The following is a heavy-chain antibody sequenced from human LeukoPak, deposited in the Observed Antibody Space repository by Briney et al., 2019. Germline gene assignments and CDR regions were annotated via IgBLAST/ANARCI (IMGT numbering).Heavy chain of an antibody. J-gene: IGHJ4*02. CDR1: GFTFSTHW. CDR3: ARLYDNSGYSIFDY. D-gene: IGHD3-22*01. Sequence: GGSLRLFCAACGFTFSTHWMSCLREAPGKGLEWGANIKQGGSEKYYVDSVKGRFTISRDNAKNSVYLQMNSLRAEDTAVYYCARLYDNSGYSIFDYWGQGTLVTVSS. CDR2: IKQGGSEK. V-gene: IGHV3-7*01.